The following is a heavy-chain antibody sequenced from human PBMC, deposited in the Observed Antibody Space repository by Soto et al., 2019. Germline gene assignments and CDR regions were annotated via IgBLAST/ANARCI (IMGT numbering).Heavy chain of an antibody. CDR3: TTDDPINRN. Sequence: GGSLRLSCAASGFTLSNAWMSWVRQAPGKGLEWVGRIKSKVDSATTDYAAPVKGRFSISRDDSRNTLYLQMNSLKIEDTAVYYCTTDDPINRNWGQGTLVTVSS. CDR2: IKSKVDSATT. CDR1: GFTLSNAW. V-gene: IGHV3-15*01. J-gene: IGHJ4*02.